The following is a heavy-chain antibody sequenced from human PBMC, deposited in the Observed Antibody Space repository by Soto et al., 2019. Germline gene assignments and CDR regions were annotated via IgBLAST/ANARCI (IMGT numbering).Heavy chain of an antibody. CDR1: GFTFSSDA. CDR3: ENDLSRVLWPPGNLQH. J-gene: IGHJ1*01. Sequence: TAGSLRLSCAASGFTFSSDAMSWVRQAPGKGLEWVSAISGSGGSTYYADSVKGRFTISRDNSKNTLYLQMNSLRAEDTAVYYCENDLSRVLWPPGNLQHWGQGTLVTVSS. V-gene: IGHV3-23*01. CDR2: ISGSGGST. D-gene: IGHD3-10*01.